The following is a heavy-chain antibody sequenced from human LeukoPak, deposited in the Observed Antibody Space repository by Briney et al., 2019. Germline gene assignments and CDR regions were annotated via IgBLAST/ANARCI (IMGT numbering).Heavy chain of an antibody. CDR2: IRSKANSYAT. J-gene: IGHJ6*02. Sequence: GGSLKLSCAASGFTFSGSAMHWVRQASGKGLEWVGRIRSKANSYATAYAASVKGRFTISRDDSKNTAYLLMNSLKTEDTAVYYCTRRGSYYGMDVWGQGTTVTVSS. V-gene: IGHV3-73*01. D-gene: IGHD1-14*01. CDR1: GFTFSGSA. CDR3: TRRGSYYGMDV.